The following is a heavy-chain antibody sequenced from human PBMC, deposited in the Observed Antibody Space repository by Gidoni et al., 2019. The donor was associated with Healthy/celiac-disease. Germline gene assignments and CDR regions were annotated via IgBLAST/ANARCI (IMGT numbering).Heavy chain of an antibody. Sequence: QVQLQESGPGLVKPSQTLSLPGTVSGGSISSGGYDWSWIRPHPGKGLEWIGYIYYSGSTYYNPSLKSRVTISVDTSKNQFSLKLSSVTAADTAVYYCALVDTAMALVGAFDIWGQGTMVTVSS. CDR1: GGSISSGGYD. CDR2: IYYSGST. V-gene: IGHV4-31*02. D-gene: IGHD5-18*01. J-gene: IGHJ3*02. CDR3: ALVDTAMALVGAFDI.